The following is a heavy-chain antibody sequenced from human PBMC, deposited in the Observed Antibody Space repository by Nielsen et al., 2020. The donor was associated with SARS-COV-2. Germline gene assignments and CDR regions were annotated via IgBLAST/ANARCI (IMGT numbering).Heavy chain of an antibody. CDR1: GFTFSSYA. CDR3: ARSRSGSYYGWFDP. CDR2: ISYDGSNK. D-gene: IGHD1-26*01. V-gene: IGHV3-30-3*01. J-gene: IGHJ5*02. Sequence: GESLKISCAASGFTFSSYAMHWVRQAPGKGLEWVAVISYDGSNKYYADSVKGRFTISRDNSKNTLYLQMNSLRAEDTAVYYCARSRSGSYYGWFDPWGQGTLVTVSS.